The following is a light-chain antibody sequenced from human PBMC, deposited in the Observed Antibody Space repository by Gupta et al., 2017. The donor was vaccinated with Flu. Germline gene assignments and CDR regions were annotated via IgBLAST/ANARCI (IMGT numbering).Light chain of an antibody. CDR2: AAS. V-gene: IGKV3-20*01. Sequence: LSSAESAFTFSRRTQQVVSKYLAWYQQKPVKAPRLLIYAASSRETGVPDRFSGSGSGTDFTLTITSVQPEDFATYYCLQYSSFPFTFGQGTKVEIK. CDR3: LQYSSFPFT. CDR1: QQVVSKY. J-gene: IGKJ3*01.